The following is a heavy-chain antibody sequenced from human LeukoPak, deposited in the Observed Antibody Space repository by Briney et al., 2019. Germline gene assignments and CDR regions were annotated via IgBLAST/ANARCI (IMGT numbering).Heavy chain of an antibody. D-gene: IGHD1-1*01. Sequence: PGRPLRLSCAASGFTFSDYYMSWIRQAPGKGLEWISYISGTGSVIYYADSVKGRFTISRDNAKNSLYLQMNSLRAEDTAVYYCARDNWNDVVDYWGQGTLVTVS. J-gene: IGHJ4*02. CDR3: ARDNWNDVVDY. CDR1: GFTFSDYY. CDR2: ISGTGSVI. V-gene: IGHV3-11*01.